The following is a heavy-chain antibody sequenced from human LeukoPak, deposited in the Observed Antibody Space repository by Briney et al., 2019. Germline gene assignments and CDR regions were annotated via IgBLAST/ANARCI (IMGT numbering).Heavy chain of an antibody. V-gene: IGHV4-31*03. Sequence: SQTLSLTCTVSGGSISSGGYYWSWIRQHPGKGLEWIGYIYYSGSTYYNPSLKCRVTISVDTSKNQFSLKLSSVTAADTAVYYCASLDSRGYDAFDIWGQGTMVTVSS. J-gene: IGHJ3*02. D-gene: IGHD3-10*01. CDR1: GGSISSGGYY. CDR3: ASLDSRGYDAFDI. CDR2: IYYSGST.